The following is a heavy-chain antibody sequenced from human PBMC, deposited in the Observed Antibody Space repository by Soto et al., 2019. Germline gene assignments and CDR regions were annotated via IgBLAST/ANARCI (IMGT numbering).Heavy chain of an antibody. D-gene: IGHD2-2*01. J-gene: IGHJ6*02. CDR1: GGTFSMYS. CDR2: IIPIFGIA. Sequence: ASVKVSCKASGGTFSMYSITWVRQAPGHGLEWIGRIIPIFGIASYAQKFQGRVTITADESTSPAYMELSSLRSDDTAVYYCAREDRDRETGLVPAAIDGMDVWGQGTTVTVSS. CDR3: AREDRDRETGLVPAAIDGMDV. V-gene: IGHV1-69*13.